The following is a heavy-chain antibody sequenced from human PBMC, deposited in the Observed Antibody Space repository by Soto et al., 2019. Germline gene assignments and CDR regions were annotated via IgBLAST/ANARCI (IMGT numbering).Heavy chain of an antibody. CDR3: AREEGDYAYFDY. J-gene: IGHJ4*02. V-gene: IGHV1-69*04. D-gene: IGHD4-17*01. CDR1: GGTFSSYT. CDR2: IIPILGIA. Sequence: ASVKVSCKASGGTFSSYTISWVRQAPGQGLEWMGRIIPILGIANYAQKFQGRVTITADKSTSTAYMELSSLRSEDTAVYYCAREEGDYAYFDYWGQGTLVTVSS.